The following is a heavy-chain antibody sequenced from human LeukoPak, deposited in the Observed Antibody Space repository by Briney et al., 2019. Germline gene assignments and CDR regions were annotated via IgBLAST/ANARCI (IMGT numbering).Heavy chain of an antibody. V-gene: IGHV3-53*01. Sequence: GGSLRLSCAASGFTVSSNYMSWVRQAPGKGLEWVSLISSVGSTYYADSVKGRFTISRDNSKNTLYLQMNSLRVEDTAVYYCARDPSNWGGEYWFDPWGQGTLVTVSS. CDR2: ISSVGST. CDR3: ARDPSNWGGEYWFDP. D-gene: IGHD7-27*01. J-gene: IGHJ5*02. CDR1: GFTVSSNY.